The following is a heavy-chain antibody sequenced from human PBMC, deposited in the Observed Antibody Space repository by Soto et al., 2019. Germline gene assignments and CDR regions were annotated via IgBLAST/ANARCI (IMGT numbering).Heavy chain of an antibody. CDR3: AGNYDSSGYYYGPFDY. Sequence: ASVKVSCKASGVTFSSYAISCVRQAPGQGLEWMGGIIPIFGTANYAQKFQGRVTITADESTSTAYMELSSLRSEDTAVYYCAGNYDSSGYYYGPFDYWGQGTLVTVSS. V-gene: IGHV1-69*13. CDR1: GVTFSSYA. J-gene: IGHJ4*02. CDR2: IIPIFGTA. D-gene: IGHD3-22*01.